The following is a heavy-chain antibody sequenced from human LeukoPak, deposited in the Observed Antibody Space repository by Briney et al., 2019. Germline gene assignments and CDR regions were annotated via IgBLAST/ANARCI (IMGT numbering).Heavy chain of an antibody. Sequence: ASVKVSCKASGYTFTSCGISWVRQAPGQGLEWMGWISAYNGNTNYAQKLQGRVTMTTDTSTSTAYMELRSLRSDDTAVYYCARDRSSGWYEYYYYYGMDVWGKGTTVTVSS. CDR1: GYTFTSCG. V-gene: IGHV1-18*04. J-gene: IGHJ6*04. D-gene: IGHD6-19*01. CDR2: ISAYNGNT. CDR3: ARDRSSGWYEYYYYYGMDV.